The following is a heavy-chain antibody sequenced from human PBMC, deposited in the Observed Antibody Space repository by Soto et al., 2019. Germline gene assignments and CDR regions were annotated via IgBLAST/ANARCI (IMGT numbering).Heavy chain of an antibody. J-gene: IGHJ6*02. CDR3: ARSLTEGYCTITGCYTRPLYGMDV. CDR2: INPNSGGT. CDR1: GYTFSGYY. Sequence: SVKVSCKASGYTFSGYYIHWLRQAPVQGLEWMGWINPNSGGTNYAQKFQGRVTVTRDTPTSTAYMELSRLTYDDTAVYYCARSLTEGYCTITGCYTRPLYGMDVWGQGATVTVS. D-gene: IGHD2-2*02. V-gene: IGHV1-2*02.